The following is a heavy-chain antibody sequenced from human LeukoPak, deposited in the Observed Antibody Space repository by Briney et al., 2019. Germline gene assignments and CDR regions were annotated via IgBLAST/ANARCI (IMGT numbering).Heavy chain of an antibody. J-gene: IGHJ4*02. CDR1: GGTFSSYA. CDR3: ARDLTGDYAVFDY. V-gene: IGHV1-69*13. Sequence: ASVTVSCTASGGTFSSYAISWVRQAPGQGLEWMGGIIPIFGTANYAQKFQGRVTITADESTSTAYMELSSLRSEDTAVYYCARDLTGDYAVFDYWGQGTLVTVSS. CDR2: IIPIFGTA. D-gene: IGHD4-17*01.